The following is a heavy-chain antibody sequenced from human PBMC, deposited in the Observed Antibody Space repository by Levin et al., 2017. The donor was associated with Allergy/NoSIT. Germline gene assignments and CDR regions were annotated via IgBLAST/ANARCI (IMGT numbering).Heavy chain of an antibody. CDR1: GFTFSSYG. CDR3: ARGHYYDSSGRIVEELYFDY. V-gene: IGHV3-33*01. CDR2: IWYDGSNK. J-gene: IGHJ4*02. Sequence: TGGSLRLSCAASGFTFSSYGMHWVRQAPGKGLEWVAVIWYDGSNKYYADSVKGRFTISRDNSKNTLYLQMNSLRAEDTAVYYCARGHYYDSSGRIVEELYFDYWGQGTLVTVSS. D-gene: IGHD3-22*01.